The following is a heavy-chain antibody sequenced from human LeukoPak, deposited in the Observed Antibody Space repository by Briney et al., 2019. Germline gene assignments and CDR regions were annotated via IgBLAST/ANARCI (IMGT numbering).Heavy chain of an antibody. CDR3: AKDRIFGVVIINPLDY. CDR2: ISGSGGST. V-gene: IGHV3-23*01. J-gene: IGHJ4*02. CDR1: GFTFSSYA. Sequence: PGGSLRLSCAASGFTFSSYAMSWVRQAPGKGLEWVSPISGSGGSTYYADSVKGRFTISRDNPKNTLYLQMNSLRAEDTAVYYCAKDRIFGVVIINPLDYWGQGTLVTVSS. D-gene: IGHD3-3*01.